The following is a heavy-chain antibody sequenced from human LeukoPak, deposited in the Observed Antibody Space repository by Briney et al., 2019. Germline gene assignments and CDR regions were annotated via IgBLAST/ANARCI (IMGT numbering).Heavy chain of an antibody. CDR1: GFTFSRYW. J-gene: IGHJ4*02. V-gene: IGHV3-74*01. CDR2: INSDGSST. Sequence: GGSLRLSCAASGFTFSRYWMHWVRQAPGKGLVWVSRINSDGSSTSYADSVKGRFTISRDNAKNTLYLQMNSLRAEDTAVYYCARAPLGMTFDYWGQGTLVTVSS. CDR3: ARAPLGMTFDY. D-gene: IGHD6-13*01.